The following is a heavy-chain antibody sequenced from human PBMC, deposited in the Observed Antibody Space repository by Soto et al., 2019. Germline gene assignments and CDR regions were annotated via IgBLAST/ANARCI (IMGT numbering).Heavy chain of an antibody. J-gene: IGHJ5*02. D-gene: IGHD3-16*01. CDR1: GVSITSYF. CDR2: ISFSGAT. Sequence: SETLSLTCTVSGVSITSYFWSWIRQTPGKGLDWIGSISFSGATYNPSLKGRLTITVDTSKNQFSLRLSSVTSADTAVYYCARGGAPYNWFGPWGQGPLVTVSS. CDR3: ARGGAPYNWFGP. V-gene: IGHV4-59*01.